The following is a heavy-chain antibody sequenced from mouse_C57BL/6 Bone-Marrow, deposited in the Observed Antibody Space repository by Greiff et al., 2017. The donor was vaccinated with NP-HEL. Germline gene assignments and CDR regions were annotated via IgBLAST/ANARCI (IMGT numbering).Heavy chain of an antibody. Sequence: DVMLVESGEGLVKPGGSLKLSCAASGFTFSSYAMSWVRQTPGKRLEWVAYISRGGDFFYYADTMKGRFTISRDNARNTLYLQMSSLKSEDTAAYYCARGDCAFAYWGQGTLVTVSA. CDR1: GFTFSSYA. CDR3: ARGDCAFAY. CDR2: ISRGGDFF. V-gene: IGHV5-9-1*02. J-gene: IGHJ3*01. D-gene: IGHD6-1*01.